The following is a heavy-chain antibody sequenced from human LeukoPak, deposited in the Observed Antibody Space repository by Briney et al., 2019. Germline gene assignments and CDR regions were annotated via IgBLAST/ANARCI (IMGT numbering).Heavy chain of an antibody. D-gene: IGHD6-19*01. CDR1: GFTFSSYT. Sequence: GGSLRLSCAASGFTFSSYTMNWVRQAPGKGLEWVSAISGSGGSTYYADSVKGRFTISRDNSKNTLYLQMNSLRAEDTAVYYCAKDASYSSGWYPLWGQGTLVTVSS. J-gene: IGHJ4*02. CDR2: ISGSGGST. CDR3: AKDASYSSGWYPL. V-gene: IGHV3-23*01.